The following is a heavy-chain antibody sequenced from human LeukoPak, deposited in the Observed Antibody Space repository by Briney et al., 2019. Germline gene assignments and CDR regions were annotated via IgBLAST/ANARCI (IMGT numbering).Heavy chain of an antibody. D-gene: IGHD3-3*01. CDR3: AKVLSGYYDRIFDY. Sequence: GGSLRLSCAASGFTFSRYAITWVRQAPGKGLEWVSTISGSGGTTYYADSVKGRFTISRDNSKNTLYLQMNSLRAEDTAVYYCAKVLSGYYDRIFDYWGQGTLVTVSS. CDR2: ISGSGGTT. CDR1: GFTFSRYA. V-gene: IGHV3-23*01. J-gene: IGHJ4*02.